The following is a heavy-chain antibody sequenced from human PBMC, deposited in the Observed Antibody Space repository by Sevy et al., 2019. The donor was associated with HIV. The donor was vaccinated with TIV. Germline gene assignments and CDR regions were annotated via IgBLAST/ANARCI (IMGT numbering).Heavy chain of an antibody. D-gene: IGHD3-22*01. J-gene: IGHJ4*02. CDR2: IYYSGST. V-gene: IGHV4-30-4*01. CDR3: ARERIGEATISPGGYDSSGY. Sequence: SETPSLTCTVSGGSISSGDYYWSWIHQPPGKGLEWIGYIYYSGSTYYNPSLKSRVTISVDTSKNQFSLKLSSVTAADTAVYYCARERIGEATISPGGYDSSGYWGQGTLVTVSS. CDR1: GGSISSGDYY.